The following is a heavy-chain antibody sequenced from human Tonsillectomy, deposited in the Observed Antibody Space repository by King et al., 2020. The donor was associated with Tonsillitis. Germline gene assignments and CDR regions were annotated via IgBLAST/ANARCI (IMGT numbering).Heavy chain of an antibody. V-gene: IGHV4-38-2*02. Sequence: VQLQESGPGLVKPSETLSLTCTVSGYSISSGHYWGWIRQPPGKGLEWIGSIYHSGSTYYNPSLKSRVTISVDTSKNQFSLKLSFVTAADTAVYYCARGGGIVVVPAAMGVVDYWGQGTLVTVSS. CDR1: GYSISSGHY. J-gene: IGHJ4*02. CDR2: IYHSGST. CDR3: ARGGGIVVVPAAMGVVDY. D-gene: IGHD2-2*01.